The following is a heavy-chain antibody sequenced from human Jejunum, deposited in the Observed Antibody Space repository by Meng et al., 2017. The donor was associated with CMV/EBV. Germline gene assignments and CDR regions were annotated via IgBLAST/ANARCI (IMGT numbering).Heavy chain of an antibody. CDR3: ARGPGASTREGFDY. D-gene: IGHD1-26*01. Sequence: QVQLTESGRVLVKPSEPLSLTCTVSGGSVNNYYWSWIRQSAGKGLEWIGRFYSSDTYNYHPSLDSRVTMSLDTSKNQFSLNLRSVTAADTATYYCARGPGASTREGFDYWGLGTLVTVSS. V-gene: IGHV4-4*07. CDR1: GGSVNNYY. CDR2: FYSSDTY. J-gene: IGHJ4*02.